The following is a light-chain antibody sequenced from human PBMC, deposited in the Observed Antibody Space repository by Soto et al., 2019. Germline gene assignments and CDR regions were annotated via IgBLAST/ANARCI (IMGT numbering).Light chain of an antibody. CDR1: QSVSSN. Sequence: EIVMTQSPATLSVSPGERATLSCRASQSVSSNLAWYQQKPGQAPRLLIYGASTRATGIPARFSGSGSGTEFTLTISSLQSEDFAVYYCQQYGSSIFTFGPGTKVDIK. CDR3: QQYGSSIFT. CDR2: GAS. J-gene: IGKJ3*01. V-gene: IGKV3-15*01.